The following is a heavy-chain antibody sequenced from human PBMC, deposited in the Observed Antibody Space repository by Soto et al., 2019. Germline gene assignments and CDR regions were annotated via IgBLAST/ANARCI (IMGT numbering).Heavy chain of an antibody. CDR1: GFTFSSYA. CDR3: ARGRAYGDYTMGV. Sequence: QVQLVESGGGVVQPGRSLRLSCAASGFTFSSYAMHWVRQAPGKGLEWVAVISDDGSNKYYADSVKGRFTISRDNSKNTLYLQMNSLRAEDTAVYYCARGRAYGDYTMGVWGQGTTVTVSS. D-gene: IGHD4-17*01. V-gene: IGHV3-30-3*01. J-gene: IGHJ6*02. CDR2: ISDDGSNK.